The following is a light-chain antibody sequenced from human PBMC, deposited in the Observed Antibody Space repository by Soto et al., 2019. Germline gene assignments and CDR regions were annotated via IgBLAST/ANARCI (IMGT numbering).Light chain of an antibody. CDR3: CSYAGSNTWV. Sequence: QSVLTQPASVSGSPGQSITISCTGTNSDVGDYNLVSWYQQHPGKVPKLMIYEDDKRPSGVSSRFSGSKSGNTASLTISGLQAEDEADYYCCSYAGSNTWVFGGGTQLTVL. V-gene: IGLV2-23*01. CDR1: NSDVGDYNL. J-gene: IGLJ3*02. CDR2: EDD.